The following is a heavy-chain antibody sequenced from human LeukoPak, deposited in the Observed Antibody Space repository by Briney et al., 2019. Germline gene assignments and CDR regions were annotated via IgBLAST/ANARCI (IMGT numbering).Heavy chain of an antibody. D-gene: IGHD3-10*01. Sequence: SETLSLTCTVSGGSINSNSYYWGWIRQPPGKGLEWIGSIYYSGSTYYNPSLKSRVTISVDTSKNQFSLKLSSVTAADMAVYYCARNRYYYGSGSYGVPNWFDPWGQGTLVTVSS. CDR2: IYYSGST. CDR1: GGSINSNSYY. J-gene: IGHJ5*02. V-gene: IGHV4-39*01. CDR3: ARNRYYYGSGSYGVPNWFDP.